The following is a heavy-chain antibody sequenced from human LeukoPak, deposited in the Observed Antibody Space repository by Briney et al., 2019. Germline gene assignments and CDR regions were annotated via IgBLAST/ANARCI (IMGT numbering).Heavy chain of an antibody. Sequence: PGGSLRLSCAASGFTFSSYLMSWVRHAPGKGLEHVSGIIGSGGSTYHADSVKGRFTISRDNSKNTLYLQMNNLRADDTAVYYCAKAVGSGYYVFDYWGQGTLVTVSS. J-gene: IGHJ4*02. CDR1: GFTFSSYL. CDR2: IIGSGGST. V-gene: IGHV3-23*01. CDR3: AKAVGSGYYVFDY. D-gene: IGHD3-10*02.